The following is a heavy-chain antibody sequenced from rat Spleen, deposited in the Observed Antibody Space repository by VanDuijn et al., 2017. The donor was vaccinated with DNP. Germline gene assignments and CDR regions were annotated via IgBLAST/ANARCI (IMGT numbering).Heavy chain of an antibody. CDR1: GFTFSDYN. D-gene: IGHD1-11*01. J-gene: IGHJ4*01. CDR2: IIYDGSRT. Sequence: EVQLVESGGGLVQPGRSLKLSCAASGFTFSDYNMAWVRQAPKKGLEWVATIIYDGSRTFYRDSVQGRFTVSRNNAESTLHLQMDSLGSEDTATYYCTRPRGSYGGYRVDAWGQGISVSVSS. CDR3: TRPRGSYGGYRVDA. V-gene: IGHV5S10*01.